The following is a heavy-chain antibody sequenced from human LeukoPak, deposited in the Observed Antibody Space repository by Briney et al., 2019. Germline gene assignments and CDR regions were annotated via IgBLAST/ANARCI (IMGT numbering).Heavy chain of an antibody. Sequence: QPGGSLRLSCAASGFTFSSYEMHWVRQAPGKGLEWVSYISSSGSTIYYADSVKGRFTFSRDNAKNSLYLQMSSLRAEDTAVYYCARSYSGSPRNWFDSWGQGTLVTVSS. CDR2: ISSSGSTI. CDR1: GFTFSSYE. CDR3: ARSYSGSPRNWFDS. J-gene: IGHJ5*01. V-gene: IGHV3-48*03. D-gene: IGHD1-26*01.